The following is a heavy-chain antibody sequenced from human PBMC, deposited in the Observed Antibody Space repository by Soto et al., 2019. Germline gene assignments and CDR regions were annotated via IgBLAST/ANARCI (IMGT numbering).Heavy chain of an antibody. V-gene: IGHV4-39*01. CDR1: GGYISSSSCY. Sequence: PSETMCLTCTVAGGYISSSSCYWGWIRQPPGKGLEWIGSIYYSGSTYYNPSLKSRVTISVDTSKNQFSLKLSSVTAADTAVYYCARHDGSSWTIYWGQGTLVTVSS. CDR3: ARHDGSSWTIY. CDR2: IYYSGST. D-gene: IGHD6-13*01. J-gene: IGHJ4*02.